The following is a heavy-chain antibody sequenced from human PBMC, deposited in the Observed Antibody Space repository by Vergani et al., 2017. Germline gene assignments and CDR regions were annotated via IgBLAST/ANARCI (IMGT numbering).Heavy chain of an antibody. J-gene: IGHJ4*02. CDR1: GGTFSSYA. V-gene: IGHV1-69*01. CDR2: IIPIFGTA. D-gene: IGHD2-2*01. CDR3: ARSPVLVVPAAIDY. Sequence: VQLVPSGAEVKKPGSSVKVSCKASGGTFSSYAISWVRQAPGQGLEWMGGIIPIFGTANYAQKFQGRVTITADESTSTAYMELSSLRSEDTAVYYCARSPVLVVPAAIDYWGQGTLVTVSA.